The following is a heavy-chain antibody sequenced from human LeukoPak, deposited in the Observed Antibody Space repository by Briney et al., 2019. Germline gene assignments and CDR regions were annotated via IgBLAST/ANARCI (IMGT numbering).Heavy chain of an antibody. Sequence: SETLSLTCSVYGGSFSDYFWSWIRQSPGKGLEWIGEIDDGGNTNYNPSLMSRVIVSMEKSKKQFSLVMRSVAAADTAVYYCARFSRITWGDWGDAFDIWGQGTTVIDS. CDR3: ARFSRITWGDWGDAFDI. J-gene: IGHJ3*02. CDR2: IDDGGNT. CDR1: GGSFSDYF. D-gene: IGHD2-21*02. V-gene: IGHV4-34*01.